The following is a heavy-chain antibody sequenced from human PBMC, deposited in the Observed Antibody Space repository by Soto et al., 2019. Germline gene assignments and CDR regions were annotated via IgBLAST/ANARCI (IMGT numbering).Heavy chain of an antibody. CDR1: GYSFTRYA. D-gene: IGHD3-9*01. CDR3: ASHTIFLPAPRVDV. Sequence: GASVKVSCKASGYSFTRYAIHWVRQASGQRLEWMGWINAANGNTDYSGKFQGRVTITRDTSASAAKMQLRSLRSEDTALYFCASHTIFLPAPRVDVGGQGTTVPVSS. CDR2: INAANGNT. J-gene: IGHJ6*02. V-gene: IGHV1-3*01.